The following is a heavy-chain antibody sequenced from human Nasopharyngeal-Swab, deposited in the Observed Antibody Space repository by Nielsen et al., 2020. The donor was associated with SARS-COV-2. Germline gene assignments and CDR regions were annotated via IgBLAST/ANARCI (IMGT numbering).Heavy chain of an antibody. Sequence: WIRQPPGKGLEWIGYIHYSGSTYYNPSLKSRVTISVDTSKNQFSLKLSSVTAADTAVYYCARDSGVAGTKYYYYGMDAWGQGTTVTVSS. CDR3: ARDSGVAGTKYYYYGMDA. D-gene: IGHD6-19*01. J-gene: IGHJ6*02. V-gene: IGHV4-30-4*01. CDR2: IHYSGST.